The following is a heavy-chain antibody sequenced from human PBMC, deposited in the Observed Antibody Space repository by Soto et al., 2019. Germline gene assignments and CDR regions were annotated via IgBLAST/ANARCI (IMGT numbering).Heavy chain of an antibody. J-gene: IGHJ3*02. CDR3: AKAYCGGVCYSLTDPFDI. Sequence: GGSLRLSCAASGFTVSSDYMVWVRHARGSGLEWVSVLYSGGSTSYADSVRGRFTVSRDNSKNTLYLQMNSLRAEDTAVYYCAKAYCGGVCYSLTDPFDIWGHGTLVTVSS. V-gene: IGHV3-53*01. CDR2: LYSGGST. CDR1: GFTVSSDY. D-gene: IGHD2-21*02.